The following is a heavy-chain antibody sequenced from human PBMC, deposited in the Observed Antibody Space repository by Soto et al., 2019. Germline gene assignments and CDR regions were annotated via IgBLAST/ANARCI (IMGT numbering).Heavy chain of an antibody. V-gene: IGHV2-5*02. Sequence: QITLKESGPTLVKPTQTLTLTCTLSGFSLSTSGVGVGWIRQPPGKALEWLALIYWDDDKRYSPFLKSRLTITKDTSQNQLVLTLTNMDPVDTATYYCAHKGDGYRGFKYWGQGTLVTVSS. D-gene: IGHD5-12*01. J-gene: IGHJ4*02. CDR2: IYWDDDK. CDR3: AHKGDGYRGFKY. CDR1: GFSLSTSGVG.